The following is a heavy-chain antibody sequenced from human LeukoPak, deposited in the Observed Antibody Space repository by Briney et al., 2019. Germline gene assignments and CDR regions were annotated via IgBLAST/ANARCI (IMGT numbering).Heavy chain of an antibody. D-gene: IGHD3-22*01. CDR2: ISYSGST. CDR3: ATSYYDSSGYRD. CDR1: GGSISSHY. J-gene: IGHJ4*02. Sequence: SETLSLTCTVSGGSISSHYWSWIRQPPGKGLEWIGYISYSGSTNYNPSLKSRVTISIDTSKNQFSLKLSSVTAADSAVYYCATSYYDSSGYRDWGQGTLVTVSS. V-gene: IGHV4-59*11.